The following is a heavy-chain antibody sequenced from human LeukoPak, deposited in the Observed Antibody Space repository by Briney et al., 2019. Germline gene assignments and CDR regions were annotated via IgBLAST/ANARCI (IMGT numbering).Heavy chain of an antibody. CDR2: IYPDDSDT. Sequence: GESLKISCKGSGYRFTSYWIGWGRPMPGKGREWMGAIYPDDSDTRYSPSFQGQVTISADKSISTAYLQWSSLKASDTAMYYCARATTGTRTIDYWGQGTLVTVSS. D-gene: IGHD1-7*01. J-gene: IGHJ4*02. V-gene: IGHV5-51*01. CDR3: ARATTGTRTIDY. CDR1: GYRFTSYW.